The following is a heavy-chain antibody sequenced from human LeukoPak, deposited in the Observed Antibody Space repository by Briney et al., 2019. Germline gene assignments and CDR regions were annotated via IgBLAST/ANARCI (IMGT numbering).Heavy chain of an antibody. V-gene: IGHV3-48*01. D-gene: IGHD3-3*01. CDR2: VSSRSSTI. J-gene: IGHJ5*02. CDR1: GFTFSTYN. CDR3: ARETYYDVWNELDP. Sequence: GGSLRLSCEASGFTFSTYNMVWVRQAPGMGREWVAAVSSRSSTIYYSDSVKGRFTISRDKAKNSLYLQMNSLRAEDTALYYCARETYYDVWNELDPWGQGTLVSVS.